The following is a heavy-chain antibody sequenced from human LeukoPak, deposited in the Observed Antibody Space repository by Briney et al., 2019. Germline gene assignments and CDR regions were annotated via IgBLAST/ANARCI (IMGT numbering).Heavy chain of an antibody. J-gene: IGHJ4*02. CDR1: GGTFSSYA. V-gene: IGHV1-46*01. CDR2: INPGGGST. CDR3: ARALVSLNSRPFDY. D-gene: IGHD4-23*01. Sequence: ASVKVSCKASGGTFSSYAISWVRQAPGQGLEWMGIINPGGGSTSYAQKFQGRVTMTTDTSTSTVYMEVSSLRSEDTAVYYCARALVSLNSRPFDYWGQGTLVTVSS.